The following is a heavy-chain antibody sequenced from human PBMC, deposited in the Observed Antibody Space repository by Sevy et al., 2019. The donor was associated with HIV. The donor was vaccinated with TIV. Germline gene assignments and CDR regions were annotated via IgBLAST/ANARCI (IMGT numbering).Heavy chain of an antibody. V-gene: IGHV4-34*01. J-gene: IGHJ4*02. Sequence: SETLSLTCAVYGGSFSGYYWTWIRQPPGKGLEWIGEIMPGGITNDNPSLKSRVTISIDTSKNQFSLKVKSVTAADTAIYYCARGQWEHPFWGQGTQVTVSS. CDR1: GGSFSGYY. CDR2: IMPGGIT. CDR3: ARGQWEHPF. D-gene: IGHD1-26*01.